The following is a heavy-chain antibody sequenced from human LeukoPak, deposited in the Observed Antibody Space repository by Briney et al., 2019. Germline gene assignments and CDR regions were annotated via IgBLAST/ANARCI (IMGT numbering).Heavy chain of an antibody. V-gene: IGHV4-59*10. D-gene: IGHD5-18*01. CDR3: ARVRGYSYGYWFDP. J-gene: IGHJ5*02. Sequence: SETLSLTCAVYGGSFSGYYWSWIRQPAGKGLEWIGRIYTSGSTNYNPSLKSRVTMSVDTSKNQFSLKLSSVTAADTAVYYCARVRGYSYGYWFDPWGQGTLVTVSS. CDR2: IYTSGST. CDR1: GGSFSGYY.